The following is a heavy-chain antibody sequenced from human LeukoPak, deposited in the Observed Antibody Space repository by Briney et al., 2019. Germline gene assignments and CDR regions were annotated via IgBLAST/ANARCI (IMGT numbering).Heavy chain of an antibody. CDR2: IYPSDSDT. CDR1: GYTFTNSW. D-gene: IGHD6-13*01. Sequence: GESMKIPCTGSGYTFTNSWIAWVRQMPGKGLEWMGIIYPSDSDTRYSPSFQGQVTISADTSISTAYLQWSSLKASDSAMYYCVRHGLGSSWFGFDYWGQGTLVTVSS. V-gene: IGHV5-51*01. J-gene: IGHJ4*02. CDR3: VRHGLGSSWFGFDY.